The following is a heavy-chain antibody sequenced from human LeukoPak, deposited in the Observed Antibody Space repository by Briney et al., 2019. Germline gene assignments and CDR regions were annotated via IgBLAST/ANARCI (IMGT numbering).Heavy chain of an antibody. CDR2: INSDGSST. CDR3: ARDLFTTVKYNWFDP. D-gene: IGHD4-17*01. CDR1: GFTFSSYW. J-gene: IGHJ5*02. V-gene: IGHV3-74*01. Sequence: GGSLRLSCAASGFTFSSYWMHWVRQAPGKGLVWVSRINSDGSSTSYADSVKGRFTISRDNAKNTLYLQMNSPRAEDTAVYYCARDLFTTVKYNWFDPWGQGTLVTVSS.